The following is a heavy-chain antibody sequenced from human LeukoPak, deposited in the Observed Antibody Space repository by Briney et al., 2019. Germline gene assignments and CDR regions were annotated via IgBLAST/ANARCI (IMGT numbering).Heavy chain of an antibody. V-gene: IGHV4-39*01. J-gene: IGHJ6*02. D-gene: IGHD3-3*01. Sequence: KASETLSLTCTVSGGSISSSSYYWGWIRQPPGKGLEWIGSIYYSGSTYYNPSLKSRVTISVGTSKNQFSLKLSSVTAADTAVYYCARGRGITIFGVPLYYYGMDVWGQGTTVTVSS. CDR3: ARGRGITIFGVPLYYYGMDV. CDR2: IYYSGST. CDR1: GGSISSSSYY.